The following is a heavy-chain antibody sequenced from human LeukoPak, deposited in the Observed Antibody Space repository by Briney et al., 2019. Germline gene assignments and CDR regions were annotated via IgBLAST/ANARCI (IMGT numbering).Heavy chain of an antibody. D-gene: IGHD5-18*01. CDR2: ISYDGANK. V-gene: IGHV3-30*03. CDR3: ARARSSYGYGDAFDI. Sequence: GGSLRLSCAPSGFTFSNYGMHWVRQAPGKGLEWVAVISYDGANKYYADSVKGRFTISRDNSKNTLYLQMNSLRAEDTAVYYCARARSSYGYGDAFDIWGQGTMVTVSS. CDR1: GFTFSNYG. J-gene: IGHJ3*02.